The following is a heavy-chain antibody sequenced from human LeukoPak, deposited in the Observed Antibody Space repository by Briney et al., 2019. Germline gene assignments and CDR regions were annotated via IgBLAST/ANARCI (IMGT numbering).Heavy chain of an antibody. Sequence: ASVKVSCKASGYTFTGYYIHWGRQAPGQGLEWMGWINPDSGGTNYAQKFRGRVTVTRDTSISTAYMELSRLRSDDTAVYYCARVPRVTVFGVVRRGQDYFDYWGQGTLVTVSS. J-gene: IGHJ4*02. D-gene: IGHD3-3*01. CDR1: GYTFTGYY. V-gene: IGHV1-2*02. CDR3: ARVPRVTVFGVVRRGQDYFDY. CDR2: INPDSGGT.